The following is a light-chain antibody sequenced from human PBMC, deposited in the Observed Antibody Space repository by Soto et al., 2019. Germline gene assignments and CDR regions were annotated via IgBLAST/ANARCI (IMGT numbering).Light chain of an antibody. J-gene: IGKJ2*01. V-gene: IGKV3-15*01. CDR2: GAS. CDR3: QHYNNWPYT. Sequence: VLTQSPGSLSLSPGDRATLSCRASQSARTNVAWYQQKPGQSPRLLIYGASTRFSGIPARLSGTGSGTEFTLTISSLQSEDSAVYYCQHYNNWPYTFGQGTKVDIK. CDR1: QSARTN.